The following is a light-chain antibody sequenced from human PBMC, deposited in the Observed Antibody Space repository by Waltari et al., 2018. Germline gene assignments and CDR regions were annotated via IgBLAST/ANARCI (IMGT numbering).Light chain of an antibody. CDR1: SSDVGNYNL. Sequence: QSALTQPASVSGSPGQSITISCTGPSSDVGNYNLVSWYQQHPGKAPKLMIYEGNKRPSGVSNRVSGSKSGNMASLTISGLQAEDEADYYCCSYAGSSAPRVFGGGTKLTVL. J-gene: IGLJ3*02. CDR2: EGN. CDR3: CSYAGSSAPRV. V-gene: IGLV2-23*01.